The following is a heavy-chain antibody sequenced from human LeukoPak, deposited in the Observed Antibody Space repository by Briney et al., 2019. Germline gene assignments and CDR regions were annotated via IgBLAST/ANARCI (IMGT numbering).Heavy chain of an antibody. CDR2: VFFEGNT. Sequence: PSETLSLTCTVSGVSMSGSYWSWIQQPPGKGLEWIGYVFFEGNTRYNPSLSSRLTISIDTSRRQFSLKLNSVTAADTAVYYCAKHVSITYAHFDYWGQGSLVTVSS. J-gene: IGHJ4*02. CDR1: GVSMSGSY. D-gene: IGHD2-2*01. V-gene: IGHV4-59*08. CDR3: AKHVSITYAHFDY.